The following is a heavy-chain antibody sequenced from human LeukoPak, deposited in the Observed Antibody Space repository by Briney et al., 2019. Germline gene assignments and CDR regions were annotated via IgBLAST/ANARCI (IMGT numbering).Heavy chain of an antibody. CDR3: ERCKIGSHFDY. CDR2: IYIGGSA. Sequence: GGSLRLSCAASGLTVSHTYMSWVRQAPGKGLEWVSVIYIGGSAYYGDSVKGRFTISRDSSENTVYLQMTRLRVEDTAVYYCERCKIGSHFDYWGQGTLVTVSS. J-gene: IGHJ4*02. V-gene: IGHV3-53*01. D-gene: IGHD1-26*01. CDR1: GLTVSHTY.